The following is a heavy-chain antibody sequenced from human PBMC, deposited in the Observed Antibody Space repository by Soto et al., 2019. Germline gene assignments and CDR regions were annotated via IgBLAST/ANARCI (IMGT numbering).Heavy chain of an antibody. D-gene: IGHD5-18*01. V-gene: IGHV4-59*01. CDR2: IYYSGST. Sequence: SETLSLTCTVSGGSISSYYWSWIRQPPGKGLEWIGYIYYSGSTNYNPSLKSRVTISVDTSKNQFSLKLSSVTAADTAVYYCARDEEGYSYGFSGAFDIWGQGTMVTVSS. CDR3: ARDEEGYSYGFSGAFDI. CDR1: GGSISSYY. J-gene: IGHJ3*02.